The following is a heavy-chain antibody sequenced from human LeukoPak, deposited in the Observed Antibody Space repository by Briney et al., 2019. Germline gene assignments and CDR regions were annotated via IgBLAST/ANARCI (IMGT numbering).Heavy chain of an antibody. CDR3: ARARASGWIDY. V-gene: IGHV6-1*01. CDR2: TYYRSKWYH. J-gene: IGHJ4*02. Sequence: SQPLSLTCAICGDSVSSNSGAWHWIRQSPSRGVEWPGRTYYRSKWYHDYAVSVKSRITINPHTSRTQFSLQLNSVTPEDTAVYYCARARASGWIDYWGQGTLVTVSS. CDR1: GDSVSSNSGA. D-gene: IGHD6-19*01.